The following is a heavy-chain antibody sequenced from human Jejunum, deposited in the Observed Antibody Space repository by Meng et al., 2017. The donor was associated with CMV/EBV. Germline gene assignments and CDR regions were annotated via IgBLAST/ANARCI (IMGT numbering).Heavy chain of an antibody. CDR2: IYSGGSI. D-gene: IGHD5-12*01. CDR3: ARAPGLSPFDF. Sequence: SCAVSGVSVSRSYMSWVRQAPGKGLEWVSIIYSGGSISYAESVKGRFTISRDNSQNTVYLQMNNLRADDTAVYYCARAPGLSPFDFWGQGTLVTVSS. V-gene: IGHV3-53*01. CDR1: GVSVSRSY. J-gene: IGHJ4*02.